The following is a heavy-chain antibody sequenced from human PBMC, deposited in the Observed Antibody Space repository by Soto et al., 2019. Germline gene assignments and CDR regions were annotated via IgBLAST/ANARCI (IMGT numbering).Heavy chain of an antibody. Sequence: PGGSLRLSCAASGFTFSSYAMSWVRQAPGKGLEWISGISGSADSTYYADAVKGRFTISRENSKNTLYLQMNSLRAEDTAVYYCATGYSYAPFDPWGQGTLVTVSS. V-gene: IGHV3-23*01. CDR1: GFTFSSYA. CDR3: ATGYSYAPFDP. CDR2: ISGSADST. D-gene: IGHD5-18*01. J-gene: IGHJ5*02.